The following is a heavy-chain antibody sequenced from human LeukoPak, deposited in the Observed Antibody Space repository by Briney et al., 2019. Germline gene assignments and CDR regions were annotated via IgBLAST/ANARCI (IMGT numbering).Heavy chain of an antibody. J-gene: IGHJ4*02. Sequence: ASVKVSCKASGYTFTGYYMHWVRQAPGQGLEWMGWINPNSGGTNYAQKFQGRVTMTRDTSISTAYMDLSRLRSDDTAVYYCARTRVAFYSPYDYWGQGTLVTVSS. D-gene: IGHD4-11*01. CDR1: GYTFTGYY. V-gene: IGHV1-2*02. CDR2: INPNSGGT. CDR3: ARTRVAFYSPYDY.